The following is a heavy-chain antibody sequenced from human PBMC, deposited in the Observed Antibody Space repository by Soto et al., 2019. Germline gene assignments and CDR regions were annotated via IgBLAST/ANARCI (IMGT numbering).Heavy chain of an antibody. CDR3: ARVGIAVAGTNWFDP. J-gene: IGHJ5*02. CDR1: GGSISSYY. D-gene: IGHD6-19*01. Sequence: SETLSLTCTVSGGSISSYYWSWIRQPPGKGLEWIGYIYYSGSTNYNPSLKSRVTISVDASKNQFSLKLSSVTAADTAVYYCARVGIAVAGTNWFDPWGQGTLVTVST. CDR2: IYYSGST. V-gene: IGHV4-59*01.